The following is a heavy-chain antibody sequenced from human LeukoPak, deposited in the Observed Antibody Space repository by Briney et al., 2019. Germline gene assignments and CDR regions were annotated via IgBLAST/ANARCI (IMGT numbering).Heavy chain of an antibody. Sequence: SETLSLTCAVYGGSFSGYYWSWIRQPPGKGLEWIGEINHSGSTNYNPSLKSRVTISVDTSKNQFSLQLNSVTPEDTAVYYCARAVLATRGPYYYYYYYMDVWGKGTTVTVSS. CDR3: ARAVLATRGPYYYYYYYMDV. D-gene: IGHD5-12*01. CDR2: INHSGST. V-gene: IGHV4-34*01. J-gene: IGHJ6*03. CDR1: GGSFSGYY.